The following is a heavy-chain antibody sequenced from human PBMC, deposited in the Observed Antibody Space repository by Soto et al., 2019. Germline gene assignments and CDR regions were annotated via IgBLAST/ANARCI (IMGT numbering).Heavy chain of an antibody. CDR2: SHYTGST. D-gene: IGHD3-9*01. CDR1: GGSISSYY. CDR3: AREGCVTGYYPDAFDI. Sequence: PSETLSLTCTVSGGSISSYYWTWIRQAPGTGLEWIGYSHYTGSTSYNPSLKSRVTISVDKSKNQFTLRMSSVTAADTAVYYCAREGCVTGYYPDAFDIWGQGTMVTVSS. V-gene: IGHV4-59*01. J-gene: IGHJ3*02.